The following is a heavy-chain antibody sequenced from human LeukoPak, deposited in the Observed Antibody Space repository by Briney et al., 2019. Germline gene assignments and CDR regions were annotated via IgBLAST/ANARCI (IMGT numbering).Heavy chain of an antibody. CDR3: ARGKRQQLVAGFDY. V-gene: IGHV4-34*01. D-gene: IGHD6-13*01. J-gene: IGHJ4*02. CDR1: GGSFGGYY. CDR2: INHSGST. Sequence: SETLSLTCAVYGGSFGGYYWSWIRQPPGKGLEWIGEINHSGSTNYNPSLKGRVTISVDTSKNQFSLKLSSVTAADTAVYYCARGKRQQLVAGFDYWGQGTLVTVSS.